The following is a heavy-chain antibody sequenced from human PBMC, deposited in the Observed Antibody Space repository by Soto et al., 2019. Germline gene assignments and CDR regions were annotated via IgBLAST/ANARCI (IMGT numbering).Heavy chain of an antibody. CDR2: INHSGST. Sequence: QVQLQQWGAGLLKPSETLSLTCAVYGGSFSGYYWSWIRQPPGKGLEWMGEINHSGSTNYNPSLKSRVTISVDTSKNQFSLKLSSVTAADTAVYYCASFGYCSGGSCYSDGAFDIWGQGTMVTVSS. CDR1: GGSFSGYY. D-gene: IGHD2-15*01. J-gene: IGHJ3*02. CDR3: ASFGYCSGGSCYSDGAFDI. V-gene: IGHV4-34*01.